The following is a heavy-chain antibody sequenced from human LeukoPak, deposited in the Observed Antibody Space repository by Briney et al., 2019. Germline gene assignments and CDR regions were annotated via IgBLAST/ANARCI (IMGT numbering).Heavy chain of an antibody. Sequence: PSETLSLTCAIYGGSFSGYYWSWIRQPPGKGLEWIGYIYYSGSTNYNPSLKSRVTISVDTSTNQFSLKLSSVTAADTAVYYCARGDYAQGYYGMDVWGQGTTVTVSS. V-gene: IGHV4-59*01. CDR3: ARGDYAQGYYGMDV. CDR2: IYYSGST. J-gene: IGHJ6*02. D-gene: IGHD4-17*01. CDR1: GGSFSGYY.